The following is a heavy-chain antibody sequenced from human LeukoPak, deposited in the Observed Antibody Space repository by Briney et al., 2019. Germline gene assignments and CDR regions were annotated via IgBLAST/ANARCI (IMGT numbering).Heavy chain of an antibody. V-gene: IGHV4-38-2*02. D-gene: IGHD2-2*01. CDR3: ARQTGYCSSTTCCDLHYYYNYYIDV. J-gene: IGHJ6*03. CDR1: GYSISRSYY. Sequence: SETLSLTCTVSGYSISRSYYWGWIRQPPGKGLEWIGHISDPGSTNYNRSLNSRVTISIDTFKNQFSLKVSSVTAADTVVYYWARQTGYCSSTTCCDLHYYYNYYIDVWGKGTTVTISS. CDR2: ISDPGST.